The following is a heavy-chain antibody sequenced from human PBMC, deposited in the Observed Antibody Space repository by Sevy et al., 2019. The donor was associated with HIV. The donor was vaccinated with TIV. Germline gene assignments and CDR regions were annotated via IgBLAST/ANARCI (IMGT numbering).Heavy chain of an antibody. CDR3: AKKGYSSGIFYYFDY. J-gene: IGHJ4*02. D-gene: IGHD5-18*01. CDR2: ISGSGGST. CDR1: GFTFSSYA. V-gene: IGHV3-23*01. Sequence: GGSLRLSCAASGFTFSSYAMSWVRQAPGKGLEWVSAISGSGGSTYYADSVKGRFTISRDNAKKSLYLQMNSLRAEDTAVYFCAKKGYSSGIFYYFDYWGQGTLVTVSS.